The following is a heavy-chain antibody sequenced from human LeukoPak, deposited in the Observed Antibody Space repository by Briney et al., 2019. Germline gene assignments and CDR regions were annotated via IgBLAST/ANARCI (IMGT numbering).Heavy chain of an antibody. V-gene: IGHV4-39*07. D-gene: IGHD1-26*01. J-gene: IGHJ5*02. CDR2: IYYSGST. Sequence: SSETLSLTCTVSGGSISSSSYYWGWIRQPPGKGLEWIGSIYYSGSTYYNPCLKSRVTISVDTSKNQFSLKLSSVTAADTAVYYCARDCIVGATSWFDPWGQGTLVTVSS. CDR3: ARDCIVGATSWFDP. CDR1: GGSISSSSYY.